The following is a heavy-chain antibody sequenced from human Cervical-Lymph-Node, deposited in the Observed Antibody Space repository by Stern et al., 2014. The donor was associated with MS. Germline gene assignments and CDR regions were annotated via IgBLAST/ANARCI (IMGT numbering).Heavy chain of an antibody. CDR3: ARAYSGSYYEPFDY. V-gene: IGHV3-33*01. D-gene: IGHD1-26*01. Sequence: QVQLEESGGGVVKPWRSLRLSCAASGFTFSSYSMHWVRQAPGKGLEWEAVIWYDGSNKYYADSVKGRFTISRDNSKNTLYLQMNSLRAEDTAVYYCARAYSGSYYEPFDYWGQGTLVTVSS. J-gene: IGHJ4*02. CDR1: GFTFSSYS. CDR2: IWYDGSNK.